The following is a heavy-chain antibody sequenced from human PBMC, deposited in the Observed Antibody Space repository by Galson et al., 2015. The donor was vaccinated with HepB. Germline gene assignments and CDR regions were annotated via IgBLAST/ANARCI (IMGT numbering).Heavy chain of an antibody. D-gene: IGHD6-13*01. Sequence: LVKVSCKASGYTVNSYAMNWVRQYHRQGLVWMGWINTNTGNPTYAQGFTGRFVFSLDTSVSTAYLQISSLKAEDTSEYYCARGYSNIWYGMDYYHYGMDVWGQGTTVTVSS. CDR2: INTNTGNP. CDR3: ARGYSNIWYGMDYYHYGMDV. V-gene: IGHV7-4-1*02. CDR1: GYTVNSYA. J-gene: IGHJ6*02.